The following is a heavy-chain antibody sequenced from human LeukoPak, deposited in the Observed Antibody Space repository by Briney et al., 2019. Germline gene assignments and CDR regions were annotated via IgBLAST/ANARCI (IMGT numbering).Heavy chain of an antibody. CDR2: INPNSGGA. Sequence: ASVKVSCKASGGTFSSYAISWVRQAPGQGPEWMGCINPNSGGANYAQRFQGRVTMTRDTSISTAYMELNRLRSDDTAVYYCASGSSSDYWGQGTLVTVSS. V-gene: IGHV1-2*02. CDR3: ASGSSSDY. D-gene: IGHD6-13*01. J-gene: IGHJ4*02. CDR1: GGTFSSYA.